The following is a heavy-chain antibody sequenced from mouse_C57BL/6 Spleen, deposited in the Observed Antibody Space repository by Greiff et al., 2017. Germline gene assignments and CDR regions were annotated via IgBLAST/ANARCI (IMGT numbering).Heavy chain of an antibody. D-gene: IGHD2-5*01. CDR1: GYSFTSYW. V-gene: IGHV1-55*01. J-gene: IGHJ4*01. CDR3: ARKDYSNYYAVDY. Sequence: QVQLQQPGAELVTPGASVKMSCKASGYSFTSYWLTWVKQRPGHGLEWIGDIYPGRGSTNYNEKFKSKATRTVDTSSSTAYMQLSSLTSEDSAVYYCARKDYSNYYAVDYWGQGTSVTVSS. CDR2: IYPGRGST.